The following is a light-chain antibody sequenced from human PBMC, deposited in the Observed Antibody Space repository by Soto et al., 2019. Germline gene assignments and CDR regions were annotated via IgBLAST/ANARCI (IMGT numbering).Light chain of an antibody. CDR1: SSDVGSYDY. CDR2: EVS. V-gene: IGLV2-8*01. CDR3: ISYAGSSNV. Sequence: QSVLTQPSSASGSPGQSVTISCTGTSSDVGSYDYVSWYQQHPGKAPKLMIYEVSKRPSGVPDRFSGSKSGNTASLTVSGLQAEDEADYYCISYAGSSNVFGTGTKLTVL. J-gene: IGLJ1*01.